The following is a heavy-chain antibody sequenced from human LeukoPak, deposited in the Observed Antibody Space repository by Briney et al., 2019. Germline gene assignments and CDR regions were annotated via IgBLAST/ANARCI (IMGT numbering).Heavy chain of an antibody. J-gene: IGHJ4*02. CDR2: IYYSGST. D-gene: IGHD4-17*01. V-gene: IGHV4-59*01. CDR3: ARIGDYDLTLFDY. CDR1: GGSISSYY. Sequence: SETLSLTCTVSGGSISSYYWSWIRQPPGKGLEWIGYIYYSGSTNYNPSLKSRVTISVDTSKNQFSLKLSSVTAADTAVYYCARIGDYDLTLFDYWGQRTLVTVSS.